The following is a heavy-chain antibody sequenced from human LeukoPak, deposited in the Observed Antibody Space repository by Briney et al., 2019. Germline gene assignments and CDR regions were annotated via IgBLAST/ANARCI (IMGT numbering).Heavy chain of an antibody. J-gene: IGHJ4*02. V-gene: IGHV1-69*13. CDR2: IIPIFGTA. CDR3: ARDHGQEYYYDSSGYDY. CDR1: GGTFSSYA. Sequence: GASVKVSCKASGGTFSSYAISWVRQAPGQGLEWMGGIIPIFGTANYAQKFQGRVTITADESTSTAYMELSSLRSEDTAVYYCARDHGQEYYYDSSGYDYWGQGTLVTVSS. D-gene: IGHD3-22*01.